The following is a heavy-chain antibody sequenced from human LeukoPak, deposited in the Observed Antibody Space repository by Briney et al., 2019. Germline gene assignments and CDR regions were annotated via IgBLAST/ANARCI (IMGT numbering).Heavy chain of an antibody. J-gene: IGHJ5*02. CDR2: IYYSGST. D-gene: IGHD3-9*01. CDR3: ARGYFDWLLSSNWFDP. Sequence: PSETLSLTCTVSGGSISSSSYYWGWIRQPPGKGLEWIGSIYYSGSTYYNPSLKSRVTISVDTSKNQFSLKLSSVTAADTAVYYCARGYFDWLLSSNWFDPWGQGTLVTVSS. CDR1: GGSISSSSYY. V-gene: IGHV4-39*01.